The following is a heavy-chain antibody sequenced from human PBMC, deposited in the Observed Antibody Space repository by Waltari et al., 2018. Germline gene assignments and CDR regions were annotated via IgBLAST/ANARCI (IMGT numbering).Heavy chain of an antibody. CDR2: INHSGST. D-gene: IGHD4-17*01. CDR3: ARGFSVTVPPYYYYYGMDV. J-gene: IGHJ6*02. Sequence: QVQLQQWGAGLLKPSETLSLTCAVYGGSFSGYYWSWIRQPPGKGLEWIGEINHSGSTNYNPSLKSRVTISVDTSKNQFSLKLSSVTAADTAVYYCARGFSVTVPPYYYYYGMDVWGQGTTVTVSS. CDR1: GGSFSGYY. V-gene: IGHV4-34*01.